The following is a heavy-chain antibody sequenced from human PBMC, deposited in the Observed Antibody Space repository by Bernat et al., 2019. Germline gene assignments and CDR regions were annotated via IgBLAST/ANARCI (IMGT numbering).Heavy chain of an antibody. CDR3: ARGYSGTYRIDY. J-gene: IGHJ4*02. D-gene: IGHD1-26*01. V-gene: IGHV3-74*03. CDR2: INSDGSNT. CDR1: GFTFSSYW. Sequence: EVQLVESGGGLVQPGGSLRLSCAASGFTFSSYWMHWVRQAPGKGLVWVSRINSDGSNTTYADSVKGRFTISRDNAKNTLYLQMDSLRAEDTAVYYCARGYSGTYRIDYWGQGTLVTVSS.